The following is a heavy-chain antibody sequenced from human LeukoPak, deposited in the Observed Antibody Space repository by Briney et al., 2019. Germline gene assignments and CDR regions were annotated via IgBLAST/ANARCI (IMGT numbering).Heavy chain of an antibody. Sequence: ASVKVSCKASGYTFTGYYMHWVRQAPGQGLEWMGWINPNSGGTNYAQKFQGRVTMTRDTSISTAYMELSRLRSDDTAAYYCASLLVGSGSYLSWGQGTLATVSS. CDR3: ASLLVGSGSYLS. V-gene: IGHV1-2*02. D-gene: IGHD3-10*01. J-gene: IGHJ4*02. CDR1: GYTFTGYY. CDR2: INPNSGGT.